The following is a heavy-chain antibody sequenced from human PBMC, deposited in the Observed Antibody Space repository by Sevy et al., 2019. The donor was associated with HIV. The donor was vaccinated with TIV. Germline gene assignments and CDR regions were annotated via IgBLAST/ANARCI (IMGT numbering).Heavy chain of an antibody. CDR1: GFSFSDYY. D-gene: IGHD7-27*01. CDR3: ARRAGNWDYFDY. V-gene: IGHV3-11*06. CDR2: ISGISTYT. J-gene: IGHJ4*02. Sequence: GGSLRLSCAASGFSFSDYYVSWIRQAPGKGLEWVSYISGISTYTNYADSVKGRFTISRDNAKNSMYLQLKSLRAEDTAVYYCARRAGNWDYFDYWGQGTLVTVSS.